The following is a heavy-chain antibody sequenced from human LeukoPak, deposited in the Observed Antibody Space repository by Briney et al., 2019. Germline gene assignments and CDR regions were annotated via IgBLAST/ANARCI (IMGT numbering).Heavy chain of an antibody. D-gene: IGHD3-10*01. CDR2: ISTYNGNT. V-gene: IGHV1-18*01. CDR1: GYTFTSYD. Sequence: VSVKVSCKASGYTFTSYDISWVRQAPGQGLEWMGWISTYNGNTNYAQKVQGRVTMTTDTSASTAYMELRSLRSDDTAVYYCARVDRGGSGSRVFDYWGQGTLVTVSS. CDR3: ARVDRGGSGSRVFDY. J-gene: IGHJ4*02.